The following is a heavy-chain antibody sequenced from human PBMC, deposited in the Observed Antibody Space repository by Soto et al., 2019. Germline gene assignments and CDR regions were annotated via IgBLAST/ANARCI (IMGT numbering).Heavy chain of an antibody. V-gene: IGHV1-69*01. CDR2: SIPIFGTA. CDR3: ARGDYYDSSGYYPY. Sequence: QVQLVQSGAEVKKPGSSVKVSCKASGGTFSSYAISWVRQAPGQGLEWMGGSIPIFGTANYAHKFQGRFTMTADESTSTAYMELNSLRSEVTALYYYARGDYYDSSGYYPYRGQRTLVTVSS. D-gene: IGHD3-22*01. CDR1: GGTFSSYA. J-gene: IGHJ4*02.